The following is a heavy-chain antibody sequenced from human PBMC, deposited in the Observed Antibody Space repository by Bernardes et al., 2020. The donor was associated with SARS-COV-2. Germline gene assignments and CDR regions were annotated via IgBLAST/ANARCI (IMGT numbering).Heavy chain of an antibody. CDR1: GFTFKDFC. J-gene: IGHJ4*02. V-gene: IGHV3-74*01. CDR3: ARAWMGRGTADY. CDR2: IRADGTAI. D-gene: IGHD3-10*01. Sequence: GGSLRLYCAASGFTFKDFCMHWVRQAPGKGLVWVSLIRADGTAISYADSVKGRFTVSRDNAKNTLYLQMNSLRPEDTGVYYCARAWMGRGTADYWGQGILVTVSS.